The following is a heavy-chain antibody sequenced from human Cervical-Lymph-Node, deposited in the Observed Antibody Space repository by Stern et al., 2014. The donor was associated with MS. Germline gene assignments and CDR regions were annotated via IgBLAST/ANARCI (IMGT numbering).Heavy chain of an antibody. V-gene: IGHV1-18*01. CDR3: AREGSGSGLDS. CDR2: ISPYNGNT. J-gene: IGHJ4*02. Sequence: QVQLVQSGAEVKKPGASVTVSCKASGYTFTDYGVNWVRQAPGQGLEWMGWISPYNGNTDYRQNLRGRVTLTTDSSTSTAYMELRSLRSGDTAVYYCAREGSGSGLDSWGQGTLITVSS. D-gene: IGHD6-13*01. CDR1: GYTFTDYG.